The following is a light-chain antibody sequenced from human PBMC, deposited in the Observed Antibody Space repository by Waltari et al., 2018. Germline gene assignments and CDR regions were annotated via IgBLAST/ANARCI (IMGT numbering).Light chain of an antibody. J-gene: IGLJ1*01. CDR3: AAWDDSLSVSYV. CDR1: NSNIGRNS. V-gene: IGLV1-47*01. CDR2: RDD. Sequence: QSVLTQPPSVSGTPGQTVTISCFGTNSNIGRNSVFWYQQLPGTAPKLLSYRDDQQPSGVPDRFSGSKSGTSASLAIRGLRSEDEADYYCAAWDDSLSVSYVFGSGTKVTV.